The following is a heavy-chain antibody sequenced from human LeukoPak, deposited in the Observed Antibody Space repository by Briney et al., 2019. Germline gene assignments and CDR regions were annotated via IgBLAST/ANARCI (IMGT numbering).Heavy chain of an antibody. CDR3: ARAKYCSGAACFSYYYYGMDV. V-gene: IGHV3-21*01. J-gene: IGHJ6*02. CDR1: GFTFSAYS. D-gene: IGHD2-15*01. Sequence: GGSLRLSCAASGFTFSAYSMNWVRQVPGKGLEWVSSISSGVSFIYYADSLRGRFTISRDNAKNSLYLQMDRLTVEDTAVYYCARAKYCSGAACFSYYYYGMDVWGQGTTVSVSS. CDR2: ISSGVSFI.